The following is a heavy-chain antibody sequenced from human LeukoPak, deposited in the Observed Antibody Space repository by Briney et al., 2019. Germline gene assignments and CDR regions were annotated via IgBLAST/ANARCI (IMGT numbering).Heavy chain of an antibody. CDR2: ISAYNGNT. CDR3: ARLIFGVVLGTNWFDP. J-gene: IGHJ5*02. V-gene: IGHV1-18*01. D-gene: IGHD3-3*02. CDR1: GYTFTSYG. Sequence: ASVKVSCKASGYTFTSYGISWVRQAPGQGLEWMGWISAYNGNTNYAQKLQGRVTMTTDTSTSTAYMELRSLRSDDTAVYYCARLIFGVVLGTNWFDPWGQGTPVTVSS.